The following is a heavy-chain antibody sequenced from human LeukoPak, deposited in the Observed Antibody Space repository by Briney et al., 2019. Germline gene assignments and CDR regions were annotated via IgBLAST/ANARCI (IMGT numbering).Heavy chain of an antibody. CDR3: AKVQGPNNYGDYADFDY. CDR1: GFTFSSYG. J-gene: IGHJ4*02. D-gene: IGHD4-17*01. CDR2: ISYDGSNK. V-gene: IGHV3-30*18. Sequence: GGSLRLSCAASGFTFSSYGMHWVRQAPGKGPEWVAVISYDGSNKYYADSVKGRFTISRDNSKNTLYLQMNSLRAEDTAVYYCAKVQGPNNYGDYADFDYWGQGTLVTVSS.